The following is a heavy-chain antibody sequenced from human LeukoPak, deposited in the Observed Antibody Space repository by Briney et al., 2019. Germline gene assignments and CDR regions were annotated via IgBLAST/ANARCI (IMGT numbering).Heavy chain of an antibody. CDR1: GCSISSSSYY. D-gene: IGHD2-2*01. Sequence: SETLSLTCTVSGCSISSSSYYWGWIRQPPGKGLEWIGSIYYSGSTYYNPSLKSRVTISVDTSKNQFSLKLSSVTAADTAVYYCATSSTSLTWFDPWGQGTLVTVSS. V-gene: IGHV4-39*01. CDR3: ATSSTSLTWFDP. CDR2: IYYSGST. J-gene: IGHJ5*02.